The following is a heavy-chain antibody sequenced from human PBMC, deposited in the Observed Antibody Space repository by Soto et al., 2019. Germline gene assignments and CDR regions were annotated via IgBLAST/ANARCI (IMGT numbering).Heavy chain of an antibody. CDR2: ISFDGSDK. J-gene: IGHJ2*01. CDR1: GFTFSNYG. D-gene: IGHD3-10*01. V-gene: IGHV3-30*18. CDR3: AKDQDVATPGGDFDF. Sequence: QVQLAESGGGVVQPGRSLRLSCAASGFTFSNYGMHWVRQAPGKGLEWVALISFDGSDKSYADSVKGRFTISRDDSKNTLYLQMNSLKREDTALYYCAKDQDVATPGGDFDFWGRGTLVTVSS.